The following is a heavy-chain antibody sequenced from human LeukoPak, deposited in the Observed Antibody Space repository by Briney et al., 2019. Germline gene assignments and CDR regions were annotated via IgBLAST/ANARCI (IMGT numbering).Heavy chain of an antibody. D-gene: IGHD4-17*01. J-gene: IGHJ4*02. CDR3: ARSPNDYGDFLLELDY. V-gene: IGHV3-30-3*01. CDR1: GFTFSSYA. Sequence: QPGRSLRLSCAASGFTFSSYAMHWVRQAPGKGLEWVAVISYDGSNKYYADSVKGRFTISRDNSKNTLYLQMNSLRAEDTAVYYCARSPNDYGDFLLELDYWGQGTLVTVSS. CDR2: ISYDGSNK.